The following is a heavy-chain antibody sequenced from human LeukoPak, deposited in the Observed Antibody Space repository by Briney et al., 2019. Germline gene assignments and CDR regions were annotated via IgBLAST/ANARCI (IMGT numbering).Heavy chain of an antibody. J-gene: IGHJ4*02. CDR1: GGSISSYY. D-gene: IGHD1-7*01. CDR2: IYYSGST. V-gene: IGHV4-39*07. CDR3: ARQVYWNYVFDY. Sequence: SETLPLTCTVSGGSISSYYWGWIRQPPGKGLEWIGSIYYSGSTYYNPSLKSRVTISVDTSKNQFSLKLSSVTAADTAVYYCARQVYWNYVFDYWGQGTLVTVSS.